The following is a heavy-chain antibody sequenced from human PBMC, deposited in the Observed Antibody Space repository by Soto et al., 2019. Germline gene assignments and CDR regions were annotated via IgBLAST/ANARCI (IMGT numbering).Heavy chain of an antibody. CDR3: ARAGLGYV. Sequence: QVQLVQSGAEEKKPGASVKVYCKASGYTFTSYAMHWVRQAPGQRLEWMGWINAGNGNTKYSQKFQGRVTITRDTSASTAYMELSSLRSEDTAVYYCARAGLGYVWGQGTLVTVSS. CDR1: GYTFTSYA. J-gene: IGHJ4*02. D-gene: IGHD5-18*01. CDR2: INAGNGNT. V-gene: IGHV1-3*05.